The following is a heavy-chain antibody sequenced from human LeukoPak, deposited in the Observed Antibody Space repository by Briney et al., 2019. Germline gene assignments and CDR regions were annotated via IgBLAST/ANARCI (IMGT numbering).Heavy chain of an antibody. CDR3: AREHYDILTGYLAWFDP. D-gene: IGHD3-9*01. Sequence: MPSETLSLTCTLSGGSISTYYWSWIRQPPGKGLEWIAYIDYSGDTNYNPSLKSRVTISVDTSKNQFSLKLSSVTAADTAVYYCAREHYDILTGYLAWFDPWGQGTLVTVSS. V-gene: IGHV4-59*01. J-gene: IGHJ5*02. CDR1: GGSISTYY. CDR2: IDYSGDT.